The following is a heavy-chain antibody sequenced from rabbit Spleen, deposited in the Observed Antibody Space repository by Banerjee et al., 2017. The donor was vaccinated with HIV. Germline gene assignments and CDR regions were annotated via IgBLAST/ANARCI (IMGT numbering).Heavy chain of an antibody. J-gene: IGHJ4*01. CDR3: ARDLIGIIGWNFYL. D-gene: IGHD1-1*01. CDR2: IAGSSSGFT. Sequence: QEQLEESGGGLVQPEGSLALTCKASGFSFSSSDYICWVRQAPGKGLEWISCIAGSSSGFTYSATWAKGRFTISKTSSITVTLQMTSLTAADTATYFCARDLIGIIGWNFYLWGPGTLVTFS. V-gene: IGHV1S45*01. CDR1: GFSFSSSDY.